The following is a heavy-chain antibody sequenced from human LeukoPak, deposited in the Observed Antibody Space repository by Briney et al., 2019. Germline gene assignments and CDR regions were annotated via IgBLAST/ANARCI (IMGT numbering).Heavy chain of an antibody. CDR3: AKGSSGYPYYFDY. CDR1: GFTFSSYS. J-gene: IGHJ4*02. V-gene: IGHV3-21*04. Sequence: GGSLRLSCAASGFTFSSYSMNWVRQAPGKGLEWVSSISSSSSYIYYADSVKGQFTISRDNSKNTLYLQMNSLRAEDTAIYYCAKGSSGYPYYFDYWGQGTLVTVSS. CDR2: ISSSSSYI. D-gene: IGHD3-22*01.